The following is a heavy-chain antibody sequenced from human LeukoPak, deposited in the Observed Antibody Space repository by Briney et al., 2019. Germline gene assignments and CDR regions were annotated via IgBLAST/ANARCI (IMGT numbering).Heavy chain of an antibody. CDR2: IYYSGNT. D-gene: IGHD6-19*01. J-gene: IGHJ4*02. CDR3: ARPNANGGWFPFDY. CDR1: GGSISSYY. Sequence: PSETLSLTCTVSGGSISSYYWSWVRQPPGKGLEWIGYIYYSGNTNYNPSLKGRVTISVDTSKNRFSLKLSSVTAADTAVYYCARPNANGGWFPFDYWGQGTLVTVSS. V-gene: IGHV4-59*08.